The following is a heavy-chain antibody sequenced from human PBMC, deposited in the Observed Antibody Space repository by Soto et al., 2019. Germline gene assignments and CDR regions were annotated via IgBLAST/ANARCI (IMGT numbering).Heavy chain of an antibody. CDR2: ISYDGSNK. V-gene: IGHV3-30*18. D-gene: IGHD3-10*01. CDR3: AKVKFEVLLWFGELFHPFRNYYYGMDV. J-gene: IGHJ6*02. Sequence: GGSLRLSCAASGFTFSSYGMHWVRQAPGKGLEWVAVISYDGSNKYYADSVKGRFTISRDNSKNTLYLQMNSLRAEDTAVYYCAKVKFEVLLWFGELFHPFRNYYYGMDVWGQGTTVTVSS. CDR1: GFTFSSYG.